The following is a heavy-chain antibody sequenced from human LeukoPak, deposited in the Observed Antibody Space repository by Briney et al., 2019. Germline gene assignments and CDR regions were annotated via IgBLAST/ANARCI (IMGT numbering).Heavy chain of an antibody. CDR1: GLTFSSYE. D-gene: IGHD3-10*01. CDR3: ARAWFYYGSGMDV. V-gene: IGHV3-48*03. Sequence: GGSLRLSCAASGLTFSSYEMNWVRQAPGKGLEWVSYISSSDSTIYYADSVKGRFTVSRDNAKNSLYLQMNSLRAEDTAIYYCARAWFYYGSGMDVWGKGTTVTISA. CDR2: ISSSDSTI. J-gene: IGHJ6*04.